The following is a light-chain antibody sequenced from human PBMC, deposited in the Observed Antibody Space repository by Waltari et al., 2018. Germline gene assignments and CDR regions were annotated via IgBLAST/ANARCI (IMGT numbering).Light chain of an antibody. CDR1: QGISSS. J-gene: IGKJ4*02. Sequence: DIQLTQSPSFLSVSVGDRVTITCRASQGISSSLAWYQQKPGKAPKLLVYAASSLQSGVPSRFSGRGAGTECTHTISSLQPEDFASYYCQQLSTYPLTIGGGTKVEIK. V-gene: IGKV1-9*01. CDR3: QQLSTYPLT. CDR2: AAS.